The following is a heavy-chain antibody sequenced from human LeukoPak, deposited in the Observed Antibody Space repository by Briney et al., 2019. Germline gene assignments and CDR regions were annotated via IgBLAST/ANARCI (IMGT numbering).Heavy chain of an antibody. Sequence: GGSLRLSCAASGFTFSSYAMHWVRQAPGKGLEYVLAISSNGGSTYYANSVKGRFTISRDNSKNTLYLQMGSLRAEDMAVYYCARNLVGSSGTPSSDYYYMDVWGKGTTVTVSS. J-gene: IGHJ6*03. V-gene: IGHV3-64*01. CDR1: GFTFSSYA. CDR2: ISSNGGST. D-gene: IGHD6-6*01. CDR3: ARNLVGSSGTPSSDYYYMDV.